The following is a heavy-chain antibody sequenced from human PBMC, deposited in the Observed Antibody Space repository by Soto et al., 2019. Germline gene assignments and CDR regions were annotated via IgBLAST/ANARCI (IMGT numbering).Heavy chain of an antibody. J-gene: IGHJ4*02. V-gene: IGHV2-5*02. D-gene: IGHD3-10*01. CDR1: GFSLSTSGVG. Sequence: SGPTLVNPTQTLTLTCTFSGFSLSTSGVGVGWIRQPPGKALEWLALIYWDDDKRYSPSLKSRLTITKDTSKNQVVLTMTNMDPVDTATYYCAHSTEVPLAWFGELCEFDYWGQGTLVTVSS. CDR3: AHSTEVPLAWFGELCEFDY. CDR2: IYWDDDK.